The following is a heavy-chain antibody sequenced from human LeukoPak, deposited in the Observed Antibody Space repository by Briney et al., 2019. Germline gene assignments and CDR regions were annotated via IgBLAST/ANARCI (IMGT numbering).Heavy chain of an antibody. V-gene: IGHV4-31*03. J-gene: IGHJ2*01. CDR1: RGSICSGGYY. CDR2: IYYSGST. D-gene: IGHD3-10*01. Sequence: SETLSLTCTVSRGSICSGGYYWSWVRQHPGKGLEWLGYIYYSGSTYYNPSLKSRVTVSVDTSKNQFSLKLSSVTAADTAVYYCARDSVLPTGTWYFDLWGRGTLVTVSS. CDR3: ARDSVLPTGTWYFDL.